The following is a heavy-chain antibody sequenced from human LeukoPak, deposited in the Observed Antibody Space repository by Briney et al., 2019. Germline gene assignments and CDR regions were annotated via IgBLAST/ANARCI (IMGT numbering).Heavy chain of an antibody. CDR3: AKSGYNRFDY. CDR1: GFTFSNYG. V-gene: IGHV3-30*02. D-gene: IGHD5-24*01. J-gene: IGHJ4*02. CDR2: IRYDGSNK. Sequence: GGSLRLYCAASGFTFSNYGMHWVRQAPVKGLERVTFIRYDGSNKYYADSVKGRFTISRDNSKNTLILQMNSLRAEDTAVYYCAKSGYNRFDYWGQGILVTVSS.